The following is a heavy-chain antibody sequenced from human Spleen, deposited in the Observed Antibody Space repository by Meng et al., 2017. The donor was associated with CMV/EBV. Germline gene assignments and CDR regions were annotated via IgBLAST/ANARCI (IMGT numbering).Heavy chain of an antibody. CDR2: IKSKTDGGTT. V-gene: IGHV3-15*01. Sequence: ETLSLTCAASGFTFSNAWMSWVRQAPGKGLEWVGRIKSKTDGGTTDYAAPVKGRFTISRDDSKNTLYLQMNSLKTEDTAVYYCTTDPDVSSGTYWGQGTLVTVSS. D-gene: IGHD6-19*01. J-gene: IGHJ4*02. CDR3: TTDPDVSSGTY. CDR1: GFTFSNAW.